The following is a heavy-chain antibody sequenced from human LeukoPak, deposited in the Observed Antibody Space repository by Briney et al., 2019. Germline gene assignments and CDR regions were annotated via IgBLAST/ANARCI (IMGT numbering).Heavy chain of an antibody. D-gene: IGHD2-15*01. CDR3: ARGGCSGGSCYSGERHRYAFDI. CDR1: GYTFTSYY. Sequence: ASVKVSCKASGYTFTSYYMHWVRQAPGQGLEWMGIINPSGGSTSYAQKFQGRVTMTRDMSTSTVYMELSSLRSEDTAVYYCARGGCSGGSCYSGERHRYAFDIWGQGTMVTVSS. V-gene: IGHV1-46*01. J-gene: IGHJ3*02. CDR2: INPSGGST.